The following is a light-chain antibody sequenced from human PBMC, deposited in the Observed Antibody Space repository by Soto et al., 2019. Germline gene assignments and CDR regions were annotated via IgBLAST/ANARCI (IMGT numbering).Light chain of an antibody. J-gene: IGLJ3*02. CDR3: SSYTSSSALM. V-gene: IGLV2-14*01. Sequence: QSALTQPASVSGSPGQSITISCTGTSSDIGGYNYVSWYQLHPGKAPKLMIYEVSNRPSGVSNRFSGSKSGNTASLTISGLQAEDEADYYCSSYTSSSALMFGEETKLTVL. CDR1: SSDIGGYNY. CDR2: EVS.